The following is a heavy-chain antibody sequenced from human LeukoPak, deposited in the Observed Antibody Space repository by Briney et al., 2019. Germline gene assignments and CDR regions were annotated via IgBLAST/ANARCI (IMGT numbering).Heavy chain of an antibody. Sequence: GGSLRLSCAASGFTFSSYWMHWVRQAPGKGLVWVSRIDNAGSITTYADSVKGRFTISRDNAENTLYLQMNSLRVEDTAVYYCVRSAFHAGSGNYYDYWGQGTLVTVSS. J-gene: IGHJ4*02. CDR3: VRSAFHAGSGNYYDY. D-gene: IGHD3-22*01. CDR1: GFTFSSYW. V-gene: IGHV3-74*03. CDR2: IDNAGSIT.